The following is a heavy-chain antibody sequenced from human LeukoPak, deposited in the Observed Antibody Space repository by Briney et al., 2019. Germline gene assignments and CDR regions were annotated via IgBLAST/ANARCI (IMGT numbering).Heavy chain of an antibody. CDR1: GGFISSSSYY. D-gene: IGHD2-2*01. V-gene: IGHV4-39*02. J-gene: IGHJ3*02. Sequence: SGTLSLTCTVSGGFISSSSYYWGWVRQPPGKGREWVGSIYYSGSTYYNPSLNSRVTISVDPSKHHFSLKLSSVPPADTAVYYCASPNNIVVVPAAIAAFDIWGQGTMVTVS. CDR2: IYYSGST. CDR3: ASPNNIVVVPAAIAAFDI.